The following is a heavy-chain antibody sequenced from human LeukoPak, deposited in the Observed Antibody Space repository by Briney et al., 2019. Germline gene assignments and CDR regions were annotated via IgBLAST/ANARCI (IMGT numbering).Heavy chain of an antibody. CDR1: GFSFSNYG. CDR3: ATLWFGELPDY. D-gene: IGHD3-10*01. V-gene: IGHV3-30*03. CDR2: ISYDGSNK. Sequence: PGGSLRLSCAASGFSFSNYGMHWVRQAPGKGLEWVAVISYDGSNKYYADSVKGRFTISRDNSKNTLYLQMNSLRAEDTAVYYCATLWFGELPDYWGQGTLVTVSS. J-gene: IGHJ4*02.